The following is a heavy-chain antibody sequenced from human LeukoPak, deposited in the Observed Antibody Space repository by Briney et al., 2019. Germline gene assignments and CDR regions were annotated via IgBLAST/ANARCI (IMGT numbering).Heavy chain of an antibody. Sequence: PGGSLRLSCAASGFSFSSYTLHWLRQVPGTWLEWVAVISYDGTSKYHADSVKGRFTLSRDNSKDTLYLQIDSLRAGDTAVYHCARSNSSAWHNFEYWGQGTPVTVSS. V-gene: IGHV3-30*14. J-gene: IGHJ4*02. CDR1: GFSFSSYT. CDR2: ISYDGTSK. CDR3: ARSNSSAWHNFEY. D-gene: IGHD6-19*01.